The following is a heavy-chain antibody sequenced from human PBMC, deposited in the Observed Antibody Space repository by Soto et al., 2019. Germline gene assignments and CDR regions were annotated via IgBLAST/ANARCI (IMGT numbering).Heavy chain of an antibody. J-gene: IGHJ6*03. CDR3: ARLTGTTTKTYYYYYMHV. CDR2: IYSGGST. D-gene: IGHD1-7*01. CDR1: GFTVSSNY. Sequence: GGSLRLSCAASGFTVSSNYMSWVRQAPGKGLEWVSVIYSGGSTYYADSVKGRFTISRDNSKNTLYLQMNSLRAEDTAVYYCARLTGTTTKTYYYYYMHVWGKGTTVTVSS. V-gene: IGHV3-66*01.